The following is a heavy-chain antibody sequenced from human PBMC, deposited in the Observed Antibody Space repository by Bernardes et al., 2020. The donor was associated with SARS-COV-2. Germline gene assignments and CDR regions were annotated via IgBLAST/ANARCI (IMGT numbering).Heavy chain of an antibody. V-gene: IGHV4-59*01. D-gene: IGHD6-13*01. CDR3: ARTQFTAAGWVLGFDP. Sequence: LSLTCTVSGGSISSYYWSWIRQPPGKGLEWIGYIYYSGSTNYNPSLKSRVTISVDTSKNQFSLKLSSVTAADTAVYYCARTQFTAAGWVLGFDPWGQGTLVTVSS. CDR1: GGSISSYY. J-gene: IGHJ5*02. CDR2: IYYSGST.